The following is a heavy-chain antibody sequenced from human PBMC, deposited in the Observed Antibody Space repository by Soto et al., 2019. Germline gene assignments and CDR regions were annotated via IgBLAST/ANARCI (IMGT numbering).Heavy chain of an antibody. Sequence: SVKVSCKASGGTFSSYAISWVRQAPGQGLEWMGGIIPIFGTANYAQKFQGRVTITADESTSTAYMELSSLRSEDTAVYYCARCRFAQESPGGGYYYYGMDVWGQGTTVTVSS. V-gene: IGHV1-69*13. CDR3: ARCRFAQESPGGGYYYYGMDV. J-gene: IGHJ6*02. CDR2: IIPIFGTA. D-gene: IGHD3-10*01. CDR1: GGTFSSYA.